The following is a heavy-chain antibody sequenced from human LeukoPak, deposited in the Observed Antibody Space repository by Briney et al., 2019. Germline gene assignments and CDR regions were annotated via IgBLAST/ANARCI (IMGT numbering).Heavy chain of an antibody. Sequence: SETLSLTCTVSGGSISSYYWSWIRQPPGKGVEWIGYIYYSGSTNYNPSLKSRVTISVDTSKNQFSLKLSSVTAADTAVYYCARGGNTVTPYDYWGQGTLVTVSS. CDR3: ARGGNTVTPYDY. CDR2: IYYSGST. D-gene: IGHD4-17*01. V-gene: IGHV4-59*08. J-gene: IGHJ4*02. CDR1: GGSISSYY.